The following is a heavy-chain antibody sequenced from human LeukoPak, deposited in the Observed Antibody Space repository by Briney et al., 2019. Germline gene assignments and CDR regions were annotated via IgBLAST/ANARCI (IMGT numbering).Heavy chain of an antibody. CDR2: INHSGST. D-gene: IGHD6-19*01. CDR1: GGSISSYY. J-gene: IGHJ4*02. Sequence: PSETLSLTCTVSGGSISSYYWSWIRQPPGKGLEWIGEINHSGSTNYNPSLKSRVTISVDTSKNQFSLKLSSVTAADTAVYYCARGRGWSLFDYWGQGTLVTASS. V-gene: IGHV4-34*01. CDR3: ARGRGWSLFDY.